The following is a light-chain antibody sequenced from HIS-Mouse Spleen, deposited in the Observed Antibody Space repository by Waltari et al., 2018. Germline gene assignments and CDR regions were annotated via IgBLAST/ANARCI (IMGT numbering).Light chain of an antibody. V-gene: IGLV2-11*01. Sequence: QSALTQPRPVSGSPGQSVTISCPGTSSDGGGYNYFPWYQQHPGKAPKLMSYDVSKRPPGVPDRFSGSKSGNTASLTISGLQAEDEADYYCCSYAGSYPVVFGGGTKLTVL. J-gene: IGLJ2*01. CDR2: DVS. CDR3: CSYAGSYPVV. CDR1: SSDGGGYNY.